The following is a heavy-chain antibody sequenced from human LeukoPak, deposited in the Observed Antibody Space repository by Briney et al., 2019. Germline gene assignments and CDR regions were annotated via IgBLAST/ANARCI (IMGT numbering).Heavy chain of an antibody. CDR1: GGSFSGYY. V-gene: IGHV4-34*01. Sequence: SETLSLTCAVYGGSFSGYYWSWIRQPPGKGLEWIGEINHSGSTNYNPSLKSRVTISVDTSKNQFSLKLSSVTAADTAVYYCARVMSDCSGGSCYSDAFDIWGQGTMVTVSS. CDR3: ARVMSDCSGGSCYSDAFDI. D-gene: IGHD2-15*01. J-gene: IGHJ3*02. CDR2: INHSGST.